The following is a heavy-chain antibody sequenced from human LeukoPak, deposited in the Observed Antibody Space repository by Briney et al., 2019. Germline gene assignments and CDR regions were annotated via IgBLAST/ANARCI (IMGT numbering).Heavy chain of an antibody. D-gene: IGHD6-19*01. J-gene: IGHJ4*02. CDR1: GFTFSSYA. V-gene: IGHV3-66*01. CDR3: ARGLWVAGILYYFDY. Sequence: PGGSLRLSCAASGFTFSSYAMHWVRQAPGKGLEWVSVIYSGGSTYYADSVKGRFTISRDNSKNTLYLQMNSLRAEDTAVYYCARGLWVAGILYYFDYWGQGTLVTVSS. CDR2: IYSGGST.